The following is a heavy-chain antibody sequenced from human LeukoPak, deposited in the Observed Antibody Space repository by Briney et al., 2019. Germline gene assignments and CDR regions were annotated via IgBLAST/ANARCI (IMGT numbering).Heavy chain of an antibody. V-gene: IGHV3-30*02. CDR3: AKEGSSWSTFDY. J-gene: IGHJ4*02. CDR1: GFTFNRYG. D-gene: IGHD6-13*01. CDR2: IRYDGSHQ. Sequence: GGSLRLSCAASGFTFNRYGMHWVRQAPGKGLEWVAFIRYDGSHQYYADSVKGRFTISRDNSKNTLYLQMNSLRAEDMALYYCAKEGSSWSTFDYWGQGTLVTVSS.